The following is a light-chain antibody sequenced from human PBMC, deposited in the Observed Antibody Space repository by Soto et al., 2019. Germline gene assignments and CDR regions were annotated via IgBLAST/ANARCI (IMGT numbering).Light chain of an antibody. J-gene: IGKJ1*01. V-gene: IGKV4-1*01. Sequence: DIVMTQSPDSLAVSLGERATINCKTSESVLYSSKNKNYLAWYQQKPGQPPKLLISWASTRESGVPDRFSGSGSGTDFTLTLSSLQAADVAVYYCQQYYSSPQTFGQGTRVEIK. CDR3: QQYYSSPQT. CDR1: ESVLYSSKNKNY. CDR2: WAS.